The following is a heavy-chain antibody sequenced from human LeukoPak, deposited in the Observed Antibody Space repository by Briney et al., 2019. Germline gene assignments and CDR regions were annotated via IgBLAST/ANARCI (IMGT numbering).Heavy chain of an antibody. CDR3: ARSGLSRFGF. V-gene: IGHV4-4*02. J-gene: IGHJ4*02. CDR2: IYHSGSA. Sequence: SETLSLTCAVSGGSLSSSNWWSWVRQSPGKGLEWIGEIYHSGSANYNPSLNSRITISVDKSKNQFSLKLSSVTAADTAVYYCARSGLSRFGFWGQGTLVTVSS. CDR1: GGSLSSSNW. D-gene: IGHD2/OR15-2a*01.